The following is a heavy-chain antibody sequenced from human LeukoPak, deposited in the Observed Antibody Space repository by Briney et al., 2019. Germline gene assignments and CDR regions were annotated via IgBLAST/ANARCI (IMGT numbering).Heavy chain of an antibody. J-gene: IGHJ4*02. D-gene: IGHD5-12*01. V-gene: IGHV4-4*02. CDR2: IYHSGNS. Sequence: PSETLSLTCAVSGGSISSSNWWSWVRQHPGKGLEWIGYIYHSGNSYYNPSLKSRVIISVDTSKNQFSLKLNSVTAADTAVYYCARDSSGGYGFIDYWGQGSLVTVSS. CDR3: ARDSSGGYGFIDY. CDR1: GGSISSSNW.